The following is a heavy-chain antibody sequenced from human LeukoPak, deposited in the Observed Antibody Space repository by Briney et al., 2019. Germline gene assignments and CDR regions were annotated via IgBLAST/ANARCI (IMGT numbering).Heavy chain of an antibody. CDR3: AKGSGSSPFDP. D-gene: IGHD3-10*01. J-gene: IGHJ5*02. CDR1: GGSISSFF. Sequence: PSETLSLTCTVSGGSISSFFWSWIRQPPGKGLEWIGSMHYSGDTKYNPSLKSRVSLSIDTSKQQFSLRLSSVTAADTAVYYCAKGSGSSPFDPWGQGTLVTVSS. CDR2: MHYSGDT. V-gene: IGHV4-59*01.